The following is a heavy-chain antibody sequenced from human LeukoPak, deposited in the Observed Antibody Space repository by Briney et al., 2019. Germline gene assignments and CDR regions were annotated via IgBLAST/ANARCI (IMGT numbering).Heavy chain of an antibody. Sequence: GXXYIXXXYWIGWVRQLPGKGREWMGIIYPGDSDTRYSPSFQGQVTISADXSISTASLQWSSLKAADTAIYSXXXXXXGGNGEFDYWGKGTLVTVSS. CDR2: IYPGDSDT. CDR1: XYIXXXYW. CDR3: XXXXXGGNGEFDY. D-gene: IGHD4-23*01. J-gene: IGHJ4*02. V-gene: IGHV5-51*01.